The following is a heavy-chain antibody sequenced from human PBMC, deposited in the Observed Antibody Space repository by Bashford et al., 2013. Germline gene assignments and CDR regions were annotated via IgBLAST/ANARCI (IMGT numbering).Heavy chain of an antibody. CDR1: GYTFASYA. D-gene: IGHD6-19*01. Sequence: VASVKVSCKASGYTFASYAIAWVRQAPGRGLEWVGWLSAYDGSMKYAETLQGRVTLTTDTSTTTAYLQMNSLKTEDTAVYYCTRGRAIGWFDPGDYWGQGTLVTVSS. J-gene: IGHJ4*02. V-gene: IGHV1-18*01. CDR2: LSAYDGSM. CDR3: TRGRAIGWFDPGDY.